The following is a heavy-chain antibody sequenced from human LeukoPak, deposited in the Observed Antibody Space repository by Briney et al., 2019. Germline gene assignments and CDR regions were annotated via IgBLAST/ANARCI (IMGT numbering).Heavy chain of an antibody. CDR2: IKQDGREK. J-gene: IGHJ6*02. CDR3: ARENDFWSGYYGPTWGLRVGSYYYYGMDV. CDR1: GFTFSSYW. V-gene: IGHV3-7*03. Sequence: PWGSLRLSCAASGFTFSSYWMSWVRQAPGKGLEWVANIKQDGREKYYGDSVKGRFTISRDNAKNSLYLQMNSLRAEDTAVYYCARENDFWSGYYGPTWGLRVGSYYYYGMDVWGQGTTVTVSS. D-gene: IGHD3-3*01.